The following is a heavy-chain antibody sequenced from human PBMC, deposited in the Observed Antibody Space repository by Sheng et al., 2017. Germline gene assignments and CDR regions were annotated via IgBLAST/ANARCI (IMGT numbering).Heavy chain of an antibody. V-gene: IGHV3-33*01. CDR1: GFTFSSYG. J-gene: IGHJ4*02. CDR2: IWYDGSNK. Sequence: QVQLVESGGGVVQPGRSLRLSCAASGFTFSSYGMHWVRQAPGKGLEWVAVIWYDGSNKYYADSVKGRFTISRDNSKNTLYLQMNSLRAEDTAVYYCATLRLMVADFDYWGQGTLVTVSS. CDR3: ATLRLMVADFDY. D-gene: IGHD2-15*01.